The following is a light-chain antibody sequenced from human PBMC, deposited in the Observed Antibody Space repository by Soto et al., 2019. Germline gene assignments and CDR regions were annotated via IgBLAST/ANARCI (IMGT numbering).Light chain of an antibody. V-gene: IGKV2-28*01. J-gene: IGKJ1*01. CDR2: LGS. CDR3: MQALQTPWT. CDR1: QSLLHSNGHNY. Sequence: DIALTQSPLSLPVTPGEPASISCRSSQSLLHSNGHNYLDWYLRKPGQSPQLRIYLGSNRASGVPDRFSGRGSGTDFTLKISRVEAEDVGVYYCMQALQTPWTFGQGTKVEIK.